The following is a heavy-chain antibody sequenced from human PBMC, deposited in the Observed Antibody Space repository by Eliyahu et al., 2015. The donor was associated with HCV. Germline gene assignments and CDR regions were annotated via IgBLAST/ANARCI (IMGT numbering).Heavy chain of an antibody. J-gene: IGHJ4*02. CDR3: AKFPAYYYDSSNYKYFDS. D-gene: IGHD3-22*01. Sequence: EVGLLESGGGLVEPGGSLXLSCAASGFTFDNYAVAWVRQAPGRGLEWVAAISGFGSSTTYAQSVEGRVSISRDNTRNIVSLRMNSLRVDDTAVYFCAKFPAYYYDSSNYKYFDSWGQGTLVAVSS. CDR2: ISGFGSST. CDR1: GFTFDNYA. V-gene: IGHV3-23*01.